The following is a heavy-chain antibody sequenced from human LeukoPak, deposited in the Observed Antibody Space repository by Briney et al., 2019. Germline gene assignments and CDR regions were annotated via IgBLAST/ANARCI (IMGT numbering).Heavy chain of an antibody. CDR1: GFTFATYG. Sequence: GGSLRLSCVVTGFTFATYGMSWVRQAPGKGLDWVSGIGESGGGTYYVDSVKGRFTISRDNSKNTLYLQMTSLRAEDTAVYYCARSVSGSYSRHYYYYMDVWGKGTTVTISS. V-gene: IGHV3-23*01. CDR3: ARSVSGSYSRHYYYYMDV. J-gene: IGHJ6*03. D-gene: IGHD1-26*01. CDR2: IGESGGGT.